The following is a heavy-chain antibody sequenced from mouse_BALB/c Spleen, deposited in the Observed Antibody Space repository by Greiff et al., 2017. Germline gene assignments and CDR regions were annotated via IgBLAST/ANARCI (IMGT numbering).Heavy chain of an antibody. D-gene: IGHD2-4*01. CDR2: ISYSGST. CDR1: GYSITSDYA. V-gene: IGHV3-2*02. J-gene: IGHJ2*01. Sequence: EVKLQESGPGLVKPSQSLSLTCTVTGYSITSDYAWNWIRQFPGNKLEWMGYISYSGSTSYNPSLKSRISITRDTSKNQFFLQLNSVTTEDTATYYCARIYYDYYFDYWGQGTTLTVSS. CDR3: ARIYYDYYFDY.